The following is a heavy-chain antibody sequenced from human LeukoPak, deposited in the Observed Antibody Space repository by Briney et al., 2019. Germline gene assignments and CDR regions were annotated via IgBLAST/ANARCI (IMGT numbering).Heavy chain of an antibody. CDR3: ARVSRGNSVGGDY. CDR1: SGSISSYF. J-gene: IGHJ4*02. CDR2: IFYNGST. D-gene: IGHD4-23*01. Sequence: SETLSLTCTVSSGSISSYFRSWIRQPPGKGLEWLGYIFYNGSTNYNPSLKSRVTISVDTSKNQFSLKLSSVTAADTAVYYCARVSRGNSVGGDYWGQGTLVTVSS. V-gene: IGHV4-59*01.